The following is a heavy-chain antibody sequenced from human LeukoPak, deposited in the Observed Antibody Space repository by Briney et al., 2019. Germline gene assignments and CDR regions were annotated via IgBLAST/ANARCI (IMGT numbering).Heavy chain of an antibody. D-gene: IGHD3-10*01. J-gene: IGHJ3*02. CDR3: ARDPLPRYYGSGIGAFDI. Sequence: GGSLRLSCAASGFTFSSYWMHWVRQAPGKGLVWVSRINSDGSSTSYADSVKGRFTISRDNAKNSLYLQMNSLRDEDTAVYYCARDPLPRYYGSGIGAFDIWGQGTMVTVSS. V-gene: IGHV3-74*01. CDR1: GFTFSSYW. CDR2: INSDGSST.